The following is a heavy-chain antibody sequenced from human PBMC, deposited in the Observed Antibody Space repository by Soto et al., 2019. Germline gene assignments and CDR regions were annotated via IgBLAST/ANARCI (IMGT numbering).Heavy chain of an antibody. J-gene: IGHJ6*02. CDR3: AKTPFQPPFFSFPPYRDYYYYVREC. CDR2: IIPIFGTA. D-gene: IGHD2-15*01. CDR1: GGTFSSYA. Sequence: SVKVSCKASGGTFSSYAISWVRQAPGQGLEWMGGIIPIFGTANYAQKFQGRVTITADESTSTAYMELRGLRSEDTAVYYCAKTPFQPPFFSFPPYRDYYYYVRECWAQGTTDPV. V-gene: IGHV1-69*13.